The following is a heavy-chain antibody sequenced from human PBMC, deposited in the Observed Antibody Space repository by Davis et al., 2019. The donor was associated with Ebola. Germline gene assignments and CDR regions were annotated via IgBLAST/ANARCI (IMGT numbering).Heavy chain of an antibody. D-gene: IGHD6-6*01. CDR2: IFYSGST. CDR3: ARLSIVAPETLYYNYDVDV. J-gene: IGHJ6*04. CDR1: GGSLNSSPYY. Sequence: SETLSLTCTVSGGSLNSSPYYWGWVRQPPGKGLEWIGSIFYSGSTYYNPSLKSRVTITVDTSQNQFSLKLSSMTAADTAVYYCARLSIVAPETLYYNYDVDVWGKGTTVAVSS. V-gene: IGHV4-39*01.